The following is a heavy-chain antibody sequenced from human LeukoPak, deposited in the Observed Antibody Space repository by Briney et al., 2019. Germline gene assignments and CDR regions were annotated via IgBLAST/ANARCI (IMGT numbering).Heavy chain of an antibody. D-gene: IGHD2-2*02. CDR2: ISYDGSNK. CDR1: GFTFSSYA. Sequence: PGRSLRLSCAASGFTFSSYAMHWVRQAPGKGLEWVAVISYDGSNKYYADSVKGRFTISRDNSKNTLYLQMNSLRAEDTAVYYCARDGEYCSSTSCYTSYYYNMDVWGKGTTVTVSS. V-gene: IGHV3-30*01. CDR3: ARDGEYCSSTSCYTSYYYNMDV. J-gene: IGHJ6*03.